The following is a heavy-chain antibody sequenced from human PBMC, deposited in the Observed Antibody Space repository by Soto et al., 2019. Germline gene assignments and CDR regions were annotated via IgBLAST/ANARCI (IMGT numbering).Heavy chain of an antibody. CDR3: AKMAAVAGNWYYGMDV. D-gene: IGHD6-19*01. V-gene: IGHV3-30*18. CDR1: GFTFSSYG. Sequence: GGSLRLSCAASGFTFSSYGMHWVRQAPGKGLEWVAVTSHDASNKYYADSVKGRFTISRDNSKNTLYLQMNSLRAEDTAVYYCAKMAAVAGNWYYGMDVWGQGTTVTVSS. CDR2: TSHDASNK. J-gene: IGHJ6*02.